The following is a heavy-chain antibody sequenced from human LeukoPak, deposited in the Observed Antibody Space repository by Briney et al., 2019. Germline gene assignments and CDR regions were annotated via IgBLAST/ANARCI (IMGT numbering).Heavy chain of an antibody. CDR3: ARANCGGDCYSDY. D-gene: IGHD2-21*02. CDR1: GFTCSSYE. Sequence: PGGSLRLYCAASGFTCSSYEMNWVRQAPGKGLEWVSYISSSGSTIYYADSVKGRFTISRDNAKNSLYLQMNSLRAEDTAVYYCARANCGGDCYSDYWGQGTLVTVPS. J-gene: IGHJ4*02. CDR2: ISSSGSTI. V-gene: IGHV3-48*03.